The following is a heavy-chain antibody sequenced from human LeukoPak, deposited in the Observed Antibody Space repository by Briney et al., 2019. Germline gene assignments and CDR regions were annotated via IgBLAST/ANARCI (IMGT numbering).Heavy chain of an antibody. J-gene: IGHJ6*02. D-gene: IGHD2-15*01. CDR2: IKSKTDGGTT. CDR3: TTHCSGGSCYPREYYYYYYGMDV. Sequence: GGSLRLSCAASGFTFSNAWMSWVRQAPGKGLEWVGRIKSKTDGGTTDYAAPVKGRFTISRDDSKNTLYLQMNSLKTEDTAVYYCTTHCSGGSCYPREYYYYYYGMDVWGQGTTVTVSS. CDR1: GFTFSNAW. V-gene: IGHV3-15*01.